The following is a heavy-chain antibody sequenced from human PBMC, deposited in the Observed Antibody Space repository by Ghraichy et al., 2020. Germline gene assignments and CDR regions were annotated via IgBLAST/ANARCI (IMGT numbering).Heavy chain of an antibody. CDR1: GGSFSGYY. V-gene: IGHV4-34*01. D-gene: IGHD4-17*01. CDR2: INHSGST. Sequence: SETLSLTCAVYGGSFSGYYWSWIRQPPGKGLEWIGEINHSGSTNYNPSLKSRVTISVDTSKNQFSLKLSSVTAADTAVYYCARGERGDYGFTDWYFDLWGRGTLVTVSS. J-gene: IGHJ2*01. CDR3: ARGERGDYGFTDWYFDL.